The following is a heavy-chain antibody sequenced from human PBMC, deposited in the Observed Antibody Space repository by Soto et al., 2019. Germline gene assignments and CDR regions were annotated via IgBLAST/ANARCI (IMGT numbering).Heavy chain of an antibody. CDR2: NSAYTGNT. V-gene: IGHV1-18*01. J-gene: IGHJ4*02. CDR3: ARRWTTGEIDY. Sequence: QVQLVQSGGEVKKPGASVKVSCKASGYIFNSFGISWVRQAPGQGLEWMGWNSAYTGNTKDAQNYQGRVTMTTDTSTSTAYMELRSLRSDDTAVYYCARRWTTGEIDYWGQGTLVTVSS. CDR1: GYIFNSFG. D-gene: IGHD4-17*01.